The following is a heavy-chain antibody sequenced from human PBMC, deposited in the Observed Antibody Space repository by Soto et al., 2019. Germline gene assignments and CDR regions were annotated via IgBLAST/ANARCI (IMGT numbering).Heavy chain of an antibody. D-gene: IGHD2-21*02. CDR2: IYYSGST. J-gene: IGHJ4*02. CDR1: GYSITSRSYY. CDR3: ARQRTSVVTQAYFDV. V-gene: IGHV4-39*01. Sequence: SETLSLTCNVTGYSITSRSYYLGWIRQPPGKGLEWIGSIYYSGSTYNNPSLRSRVSMSIDTSKDQFFLKLKSVTAADTALYFCARQRTSVVTQAYFDVWGPG.